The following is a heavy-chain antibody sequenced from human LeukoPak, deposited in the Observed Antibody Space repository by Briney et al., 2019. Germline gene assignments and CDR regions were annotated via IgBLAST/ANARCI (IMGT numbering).Heavy chain of an antibody. Sequence: GGSLRLSCAASGFTFSSYSMNWVRQAPGKGLEWLSYISSSGSHTNYADSVAGRFTISRNNAKKSLHLQMKSLRAEDTAVYYCARHPDGSLYLDYWGQGTLVTVSS. D-gene: IGHD1-26*01. CDR1: GFTFSSYS. V-gene: IGHV3-21*05. CDR2: ISSSGSHT. CDR3: ARHPDGSLYLDY. J-gene: IGHJ4*02.